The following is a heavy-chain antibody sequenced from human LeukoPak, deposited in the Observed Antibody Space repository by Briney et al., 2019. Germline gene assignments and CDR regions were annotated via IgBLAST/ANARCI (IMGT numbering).Heavy chain of an antibody. CDR1: GFTFSNYP. CDR2: ITSDGGTT. CDR3: ARDSSSAAFNWFEP. J-gene: IGHJ5*02. V-gene: IGHV3-64*01. D-gene: IGHD2-15*01. Sequence: GGSLRLSCAASGFTFSNYPMHWVRQAQGKGLEYVSAITSDGGTTYYANSVKGRFTISRDNSKNTLYLQMGSLRAEDMAVYYCARDSSSAAFNWFEPWGQGTLIIVSS.